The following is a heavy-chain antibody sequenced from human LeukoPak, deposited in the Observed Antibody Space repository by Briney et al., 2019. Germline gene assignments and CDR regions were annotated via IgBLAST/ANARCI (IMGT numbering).Heavy chain of an antibody. CDR1: GFTFSDYG. D-gene: IGHD6-13*01. V-gene: IGHV3-33*06. CDR3: AKPQQLDNYFDY. Sequence: GRSLRLSCAASGFTFSDYGMHWVRQAPGKGLEWVAVIWYDGSNKYYADSVKGRFTISRDNSKNTLYLQMNSLRAEDTAVYYCAKPQQLDNYFDYWGQGTLVTVSS. J-gene: IGHJ4*02. CDR2: IWYDGSNK.